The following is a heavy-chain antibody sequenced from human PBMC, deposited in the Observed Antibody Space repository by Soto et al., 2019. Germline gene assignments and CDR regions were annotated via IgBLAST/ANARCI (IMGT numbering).Heavy chain of an antibody. CDR1: GYTFTTYA. J-gene: IGHJ4*02. V-gene: IGHV1-3*01. CDR2: INAGNGNT. CDR3: ARGCSGGICYVFDY. Sequence: VASVKVSCKASGYTFTTYAMHWVRQAPGQRLEWMGWINAGNGNTKYSQKFQGRVTITRDTSASTAYMELSSLRSEDTAVYFCARGCSGGICYVFDYWGQGTLVTVSS. D-gene: IGHD2-15*01.